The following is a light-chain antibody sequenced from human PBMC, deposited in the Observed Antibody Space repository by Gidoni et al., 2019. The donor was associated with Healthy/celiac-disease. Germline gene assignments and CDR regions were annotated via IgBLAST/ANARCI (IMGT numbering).Light chain of an antibody. CDR1: QSVSSY. CDR2: DAS. CDR3: QQRSNWPLFT. V-gene: IGKV3-11*01. Sequence: DMVLTQSPATLSLSPGERATRSCRASQSVSSYLAWYQQTPDQAPRLLIYDASTRATGIPARFSGSGSATDFTLTISSLEPEDFAVYYCQQRSNWPLFTFGPGTKVDIK. J-gene: IGKJ3*01.